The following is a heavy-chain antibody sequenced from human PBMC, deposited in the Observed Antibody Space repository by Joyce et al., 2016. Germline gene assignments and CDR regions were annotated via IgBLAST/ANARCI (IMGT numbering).Heavy chain of an antibody. Sequence: QLVESGGGVVKPGGSLSLSCEASGSTFSSSRMSWFRQAPGKGLEWVAAISGTSYYIFHAETVRGRFTVSRDNAKKTLYLQMNSLRAEDSAVFYCARGGISYYYAMDVWGQGTTVTVSS. J-gene: IGHJ6*02. CDR1: GSTFSSSR. CDR3: ARGGISYYYAMDV. CDR2: ISGTSYYI. D-gene: IGHD3-16*01. V-gene: IGHV3-21*01.